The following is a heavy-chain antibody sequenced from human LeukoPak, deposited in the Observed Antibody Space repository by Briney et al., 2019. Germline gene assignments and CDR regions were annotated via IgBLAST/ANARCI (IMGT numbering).Heavy chain of an antibody. J-gene: IGHJ5*02. D-gene: IGHD5-12*01. CDR3: ARGGGGYGS. CDR1: GFTFTTYW. CDR2: IKEDGSRD. V-gene: IGHV3-7*01. Sequence: GGSLRLSCAASGFTFTTYWMSWVRQTPEKGLEWVPNIKEDGSRDYYVDSEKGRFTISRDNDNNILYLQMKILRAENTSIYYWARGGGGYGSWGQGTLVTVSS.